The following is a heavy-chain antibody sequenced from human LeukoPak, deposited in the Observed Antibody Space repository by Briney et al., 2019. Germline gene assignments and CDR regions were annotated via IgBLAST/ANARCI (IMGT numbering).Heavy chain of an antibody. J-gene: IGHJ4*02. CDR1: GYTFTSYY. CDR3: ARGGNTAMVLDYYFDY. CDR2: INPSGGST. V-gene: IGHV1-46*01. Sequence: KPGGSLRLSCAASGYTFTSYYMHWVRQAPGQGLEWMGIINPSGGSTSYAQKFQGRVTMTRDTSTSTVYMELSSLRSEDTAVYYCARGGNTAMVLDYYFDYWGQGTLVTVSS. D-gene: IGHD5-18*01.